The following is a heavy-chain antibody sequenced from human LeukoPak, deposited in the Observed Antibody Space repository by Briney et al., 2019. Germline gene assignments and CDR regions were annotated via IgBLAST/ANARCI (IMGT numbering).Heavy chain of an antibody. V-gene: IGHV1-46*01. D-gene: IGHD5-18*01. J-gene: IGHJ3*02. CDR3: AVAYSYGRDAFDI. CDR2: INPSGGST. Sequence: GASVTVSFKASGYTFTSYYIHWVRQAPGQGLEWMGIINPSGGSTSYAQKLQGRVTMTRDTSTSTVYMQLSSLRSEDTAVYYCAVAYSYGRDAFDIWGQGTMVTVSS. CDR1: GYTFTSYY.